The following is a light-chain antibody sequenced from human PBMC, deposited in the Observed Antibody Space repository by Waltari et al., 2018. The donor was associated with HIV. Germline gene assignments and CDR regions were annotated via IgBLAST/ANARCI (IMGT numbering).Light chain of an antibody. V-gene: IGLV2-23*02. CDR1: SSNVGSDDL. J-gene: IGLJ1*01. CDR2: EVT. Sequence: QSALTQPASVSGSPGQSITISCTGTSSNVGSDDLVSWYQQNPGEAPKIIIYEVTKRPSGVSNRFSRSKSGNTASLTISGLQAVDEADYYCCSCPRSGIRYVFGTGTKVTVL. CDR3: CSCPRSGIRYV.